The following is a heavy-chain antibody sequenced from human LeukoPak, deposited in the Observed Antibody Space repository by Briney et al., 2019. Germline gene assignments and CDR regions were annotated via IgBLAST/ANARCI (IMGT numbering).Heavy chain of an antibody. Sequence: ASGTLSLTCAVSGGSISSSNWWSWVRQPPGKGLEWIGEIYHSGSTNYNPSLKSRVTISVDKSKNQFSLKLSSVTAADTAVYYCAREHIAAAGPNTIDYWGQGTLVTVSS. J-gene: IGHJ4*02. CDR1: GGSISSSNW. V-gene: IGHV4-4*02. D-gene: IGHD6-13*01. CDR2: IYHSGST. CDR3: AREHIAAAGPNTIDY.